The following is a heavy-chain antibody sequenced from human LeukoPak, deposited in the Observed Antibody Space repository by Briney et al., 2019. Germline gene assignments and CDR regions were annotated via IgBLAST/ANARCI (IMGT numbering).Heavy chain of an antibody. Sequence: GGSLRLSCAASGFTFSSYAMSWVRQAPGKGLEWVSAISGSGGSTYYADSVKGRFTISRDNSKNTLYLQMNSLRAEDTVVYYCAKQVGATDGSYWGQGTLVTVSS. CDR1: GFTFSSYA. J-gene: IGHJ4*02. V-gene: IGHV3-23*01. D-gene: IGHD1-26*01. CDR2: ISGSGGST. CDR3: AKQVGATDGSY.